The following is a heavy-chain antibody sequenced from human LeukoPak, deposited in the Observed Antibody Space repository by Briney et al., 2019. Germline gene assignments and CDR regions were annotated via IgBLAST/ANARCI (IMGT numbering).Heavy chain of an antibody. CDR2: ISYDGSNK. Sequence: PGGSLRLSCAASGFTLSSYGMHWVRQAPGKGLEWVAVISYDGSNKYYADSVKGRFTISRDNSKNTLYLQMNSLRAEDTAVYYCAKDQDSSGYDYWGQGTLVTVSS. J-gene: IGHJ4*02. CDR3: AKDQDSSGYDY. D-gene: IGHD3-22*01. CDR1: GFTLSSYG. V-gene: IGHV3-30*18.